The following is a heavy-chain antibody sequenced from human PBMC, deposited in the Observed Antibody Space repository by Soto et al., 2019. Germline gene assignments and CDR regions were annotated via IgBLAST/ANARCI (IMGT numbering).Heavy chain of an antibody. D-gene: IGHD5-12*01. CDR3: ARGHSLRAYSGYDLDY. CDR2: MNPNSGNT. Sequence: QVQLVQSGAEVKKPGASVKVSCKASGYTFTSYDINWVRQATGQGLEWMGWMNPNSGNTGYAQKFQGRVTMTRNTSISTAYMELSSLRSEDTAVDYCARGHSLRAYSGYDLDYWGQGTLVTVSS. CDR1: GYTFTSYD. J-gene: IGHJ4*02. V-gene: IGHV1-8*01.